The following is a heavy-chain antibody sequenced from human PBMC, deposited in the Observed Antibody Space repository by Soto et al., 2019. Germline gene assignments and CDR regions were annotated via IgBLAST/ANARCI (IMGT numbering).Heavy chain of an antibody. CDR2: TYYRSKWYN. CDR1: GDSVSSNRAA. D-gene: IGHD6-19*01. CDR3: ARDRAAVPGMEDGGLNYYYYGMDV. Sequence: PAQPVSRNCAISGDSVSSNRAAWNWIRQSPSRGLEWLGRTYYRSKWYNDYAVSVKSRITINPDTSKNQFSLQLNSVTPEDTAVYYCARDRAAVPGMEDGGLNYYYYGMDVWGQGTTVTVSS. J-gene: IGHJ6*02. V-gene: IGHV6-1*01.